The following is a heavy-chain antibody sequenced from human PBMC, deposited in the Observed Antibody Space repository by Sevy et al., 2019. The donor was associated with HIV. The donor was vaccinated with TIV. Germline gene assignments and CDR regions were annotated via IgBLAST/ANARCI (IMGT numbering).Heavy chain of an antibody. CDR1: GFTFSDYY. Sequence: GGSLRLSCAASGFTFSDYYMSWIRQAPGKGLEWVSYISSSSSYTNYADSVKGRFTISRDNAKNSLYLQMNSLRAEDTAVYYCARVMDASGSGWYYFDYWGQRTLVTVSS. CDR2: ISSSSSYT. V-gene: IGHV3-11*06. CDR3: ARVMDASGSGWYYFDY. D-gene: IGHD6-19*01. J-gene: IGHJ4*02.